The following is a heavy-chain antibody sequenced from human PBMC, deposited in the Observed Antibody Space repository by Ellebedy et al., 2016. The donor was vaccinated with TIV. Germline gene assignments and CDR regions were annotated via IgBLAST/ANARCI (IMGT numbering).Heavy chain of an antibody. CDR1: GFTFRDSY. J-gene: IGHJ3*02. CDR3: ARGGGRVLLYSFDM. D-gene: IGHD1-26*01. CDR2: ISVSNIYT. V-gene: IGHV3-11*06. Sequence: PGGSLRLSCAASGFTFRDSYMSWVRQPPGKGLEWVSFISVSNIYTNYADSVKGRFTTSRDNAKNSLYLQMNSLRAEDTAVYYCARGGGRVLLYSFDMWGQGTMVTVSS.